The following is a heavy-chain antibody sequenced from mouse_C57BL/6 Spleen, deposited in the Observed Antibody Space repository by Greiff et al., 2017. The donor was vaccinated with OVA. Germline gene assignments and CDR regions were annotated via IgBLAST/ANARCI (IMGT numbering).Heavy chain of an antibody. V-gene: IGHV1-67*01. CDR3: ARSKKAYYSNPYCDY. CDR2: ISTYYGDA. J-gene: IGHJ2*01. CDR1: GYTFTDYA. Sequence: VKLMESGPELVRPGVSVKISCKGSGYTFTDYAMHWVKQSHAKSLEWIGVISTYYGDASYNQKFKDKATMTVDKSSSTAYMEIARLTAEDAAVYYCARSKKAYYSNPYCDYWGQGTTLTVSS. D-gene: IGHD2-5*01.